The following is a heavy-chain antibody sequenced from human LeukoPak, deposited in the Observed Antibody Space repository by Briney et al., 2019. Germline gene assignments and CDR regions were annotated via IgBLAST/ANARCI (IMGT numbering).Heavy chain of an antibody. CDR2: IKQDGSEK. CDR3: TRVEETATTAAIIRKYSYYYYYMDV. V-gene: IGHV3-7*01. CDR1: GFPLSTYR. J-gene: IGHJ6*03. D-gene: IGHD4-11*01. Sequence: GGSLRLSCAAPGFPLSTYRMSWVRQAPGKGLEGVANIKQDGSEKHYVDSVKGRFTISRDNAKNSLYLQMSSLRAEDTAVYYCTRVEETATTAAIIRKYSYYYYYMDVWGKGNTVTVSS.